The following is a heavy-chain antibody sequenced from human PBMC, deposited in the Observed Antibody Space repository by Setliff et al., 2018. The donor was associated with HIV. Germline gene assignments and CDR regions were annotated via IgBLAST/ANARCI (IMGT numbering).Heavy chain of an antibody. J-gene: IGHJ6*03. CDR1: GYTFSGYY. Sequence: ASVKVSCKASGYTFSGYYLHWVRRAPGQGLEWMGWINPNSGATNYAQNFQGRVTMTRDTSISTAYMDLSSLTSDDTAVYYCARCGGDCYPYYMDVWGKGTTVTVSS. V-gene: IGHV1-2*02. CDR3: ARCGGDCYPYYMDV. CDR2: INPNSGAT. D-gene: IGHD2-21*01.